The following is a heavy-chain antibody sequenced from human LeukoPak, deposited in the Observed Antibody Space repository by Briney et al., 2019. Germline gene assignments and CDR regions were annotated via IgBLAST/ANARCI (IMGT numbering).Heavy chain of an antibody. CDR3: ARVHVNSGYYFGDAFDI. J-gene: IGHJ3*02. D-gene: IGHD3-22*01. V-gene: IGHV4-38-2*02. CDR2: IYHSGST. CDR1: GYSLINDYY. Sequence: SSETLSLTCSVSGYSLINDYYWGWIRQPPGKGLEWIANIYHSGSTYYNPSLKSRVTISVDTSKNQFSLKLSSVTAADTAIYYCARVHVNSGYYFGDAFDIWGQGTMVTVSS.